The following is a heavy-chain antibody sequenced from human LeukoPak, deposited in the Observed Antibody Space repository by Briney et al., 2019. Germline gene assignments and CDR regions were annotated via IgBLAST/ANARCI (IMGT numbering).Heavy chain of an antibody. D-gene: IGHD2-2*01. Sequence: GGSLRLSCAPSGFTFSSYAMSWVRPAPGKGLELVSVISGSIGRTYYADSVKGRFTISRDNSKNTLYLQMNSLRAEETGVYYCAKDQRGGCDTTTCYLFDYWGQGTLVTVSS. CDR3: AKDQRGGCDTTTCYLFDY. V-gene: IGHV3-23*01. J-gene: IGHJ4*02. CDR1: GFTFSSYA. CDR2: ISGSIGRT.